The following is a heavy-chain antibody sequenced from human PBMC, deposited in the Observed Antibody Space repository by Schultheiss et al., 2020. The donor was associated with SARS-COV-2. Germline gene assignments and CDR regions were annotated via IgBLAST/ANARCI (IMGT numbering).Heavy chain of an antibody. CDR2: INSDGSST. V-gene: IGHV3-74*01. D-gene: IGHD2-21*01. J-gene: IGHJ4*02. CDR1: GFTFSSYS. Sequence: GGSLRLSCAASGFTFSSYSMNWVRQAPGKGLEWVSRINSDGSSTSYADSVKGRFTISRDNAKNTLYLQMNSLRAEDTAVYYCARAYRDLDYWGQGTLVTVSS. CDR3: ARAYRDLDY.